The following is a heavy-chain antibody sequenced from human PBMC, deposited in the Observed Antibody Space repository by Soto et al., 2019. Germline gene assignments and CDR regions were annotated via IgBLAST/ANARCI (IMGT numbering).Heavy chain of an antibody. D-gene: IGHD3-22*01. CDR1: GGSITNGGHY. CDR2: IYYTGRT. CDR3: AKDTMIDGFDI. J-gene: IGHJ3*02. Sequence: QVQLQESGPGLVKPSQTLSLTCTVSGGSITNGGHYWTWIRQHPGKCLEWIGYIYYTGRTYHNPSLKSRLTLSVDTSKNQFSLKLTSVTAADTAVYYCAKDTMIDGFDIWGQGTMVTVSS. V-gene: IGHV4-31*03.